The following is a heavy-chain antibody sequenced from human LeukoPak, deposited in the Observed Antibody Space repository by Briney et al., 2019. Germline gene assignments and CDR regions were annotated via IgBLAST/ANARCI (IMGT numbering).Heavy chain of an antibody. Sequence: GASVKVSCKASGYTFTGYYMHWVRQAPGQGLEWMGLINPTGGSTGYAQKFQGRVTMTRDMSTSTVYMELSSLRSEDTAVYYCARRSVTMVRGRGTGWFDPWGQGTLVTVSS. CDR2: INPTGGST. V-gene: IGHV1-46*01. D-gene: IGHD3-10*01. CDR1: GYTFTGYY. J-gene: IGHJ5*02. CDR3: ARRSVTMVRGRGTGWFDP.